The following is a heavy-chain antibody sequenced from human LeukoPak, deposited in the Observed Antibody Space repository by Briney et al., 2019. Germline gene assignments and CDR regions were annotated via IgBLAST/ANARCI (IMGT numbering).Heavy chain of an antibody. CDR2: INSDGSST. Sequence: GGSLRLSCATSGFTFSSYWMHWVRQAPGKGLLWVSRINSDGSSTSYADSVKGRFTISRDNAKNTLYLQMNSLRAEDTAVYYCARRIAAAAAPYYFDYWGQGTLVTVSS. CDR1: GFTFSSYW. D-gene: IGHD6-13*01. V-gene: IGHV3-74*01. CDR3: ARRIAAAAAPYYFDY. J-gene: IGHJ4*02.